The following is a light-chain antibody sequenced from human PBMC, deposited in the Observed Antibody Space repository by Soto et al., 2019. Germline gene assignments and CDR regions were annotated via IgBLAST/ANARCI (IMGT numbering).Light chain of an antibody. Sequence: QSVLTQPPSVSGAPGLNVTISCSGSTSNIGSGNEVHWYQQLPGTAPRLLISHNNRRPSGVPDRFSGSKSGTSASLAITGLQAEDEADYYCQSYDITLSGSLFGGGTKVTVL. CDR1: TSNIGSGNE. CDR2: HNN. V-gene: IGLV1-40*01. J-gene: IGLJ2*01. CDR3: QSYDITLSGSL.